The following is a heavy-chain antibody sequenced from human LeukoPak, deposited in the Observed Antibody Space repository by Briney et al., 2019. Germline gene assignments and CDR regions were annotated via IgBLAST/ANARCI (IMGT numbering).Heavy chain of an antibody. J-gene: IGHJ4*02. Sequence: PSDTLSLTCTVSGGSISSSSYYWGWIRQPPGKGLEWIGSIYYSGSTYYNPSLKSRVTISVDTSKDQFSLKLSSVTAADTAVYYCARHEWELHLFDYWGQGTLVTVSS. CDR3: ARHEWELHLFDY. D-gene: IGHD1-26*01. V-gene: IGHV4-39*01. CDR1: GGSISSSSYY. CDR2: IYYSGST.